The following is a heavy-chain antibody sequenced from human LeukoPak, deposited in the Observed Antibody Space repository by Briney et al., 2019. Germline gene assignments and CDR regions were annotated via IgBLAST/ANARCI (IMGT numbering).Heavy chain of an antibody. CDR2: IYYNGNT. Sequence: SETLSLTCTVSGASISSYYWSWIRQSPGKGLEWIGYIYYNGNTNYNPSLKGRVTISVDSSKNQFSLKLSSVTAADTAVYYCARGVVAAPQTFDYWGQGTLVTVSS. D-gene: IGHD2-15*01. CDR1: GASISSYY. V-gene: IGHV4-59*01. J-gene: IGHJ4*02. CDR3: ARGVVAAPQTFDY.